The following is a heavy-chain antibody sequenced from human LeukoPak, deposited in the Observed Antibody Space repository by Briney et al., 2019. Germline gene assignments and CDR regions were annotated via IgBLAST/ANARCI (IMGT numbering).Heavy chain of an antibody. J-gene: IGHJ3*02. CDR1: GFTFTSYS. CDR3: ASAIVVVPAAPWNAFDI. CDR2: ISSSTTYI. D-gene: IGHD2-2*01. V-gene: IGHV3-21*01. Sequence: GGSLRLSCAASGFTFTSYSINWVRQAPGKGLEWVSSISSSTTYIYYADSVKGRFTISRDNSKNTLYLQMNSLRAEDTAVYYCASAIVVVPAAPWNAFDIWGQGTMVTVSS.